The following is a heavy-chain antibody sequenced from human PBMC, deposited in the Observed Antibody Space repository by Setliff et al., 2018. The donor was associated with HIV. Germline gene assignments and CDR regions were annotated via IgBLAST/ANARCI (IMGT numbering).Heavy chain of an antibody. CDR2: IIPAFGRA. CDR1: GDTLSIHP. V-gene: IGHV1-69*05. CDR3: ARDLDPYFAMAV. J-gene: IGHJ6*02. Sequence: SVKVSCKASGDTLSIHPISWVRQAPGRGLDWMGGIIPAFGRANYAQKFQGRVTITTDESTTTVFMELTRLSAEDTAVYYCARDLDPYFAMAVWGQGTTVTVSS.